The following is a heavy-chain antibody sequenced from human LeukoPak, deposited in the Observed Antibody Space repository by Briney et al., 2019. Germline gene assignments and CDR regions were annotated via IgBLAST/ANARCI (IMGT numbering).Heavy chain of an antibody. D-gene: IGHD2-2*01. J-gene: IGHJ4*02. Sequence: GPPRLSCEVSGFNFASYAMNWVRQAPGKGLEWVSGISGSDATSCYRDSVKGRFTISRDNSKDTLYLHIKSLRAEDTAVYYCAKDISSNCYRGRGVDHWGQGTLVTVSS. CDR1: GFNFASYA. CDR2: ISGSDATS. V-gene: IGHV3-23*01. CDR3: AKDISSNCYRGRGVDH.